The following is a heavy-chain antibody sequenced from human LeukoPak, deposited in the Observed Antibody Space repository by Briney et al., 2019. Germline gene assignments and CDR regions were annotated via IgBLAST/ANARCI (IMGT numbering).Heavy chain of an antibody. J-gene: IGHJ4*02. CDR2: IYSGGST. D-gene: IGHD3-22*01. CDR1: GFTFSNAW. Sequence: GGSLRLSCAASGFTFSNAWMSWVRQAPGKGLEWVSVIYSGGSTYYADSVKGRFTISSDNSKNTLYLQMNSLRAEDTAVYYCARGDYDSSGYLDSWGQGTLVTVSS. V-gene: IGHV3-66*01. CDR3: ARGDYDSSGYLDS.